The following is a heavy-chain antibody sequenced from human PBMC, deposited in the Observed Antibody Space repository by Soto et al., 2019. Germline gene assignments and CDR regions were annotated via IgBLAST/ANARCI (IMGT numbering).Heavy chain of an antibody. CDR1: TATFSSYA. J-gene: IGHJ4*02. Sequence: QVQLVQSGAEVKKPGSTVKVSCKASTATFSSYAISWVRQAPGQGLEWMGGIIPIFGTANYAQKFQGRVTITADESTSTAYMELSSLSSEDTAVYYCARESRYCSGGSCYCLPGIDYWGQGTLVTVSS. D-gene: IGHD2-15*01. CDR3: ARESRYCSGGSCYCLPGIDY. CDR2: IIPIFGTA. V-gene: IGHV1-69*13.